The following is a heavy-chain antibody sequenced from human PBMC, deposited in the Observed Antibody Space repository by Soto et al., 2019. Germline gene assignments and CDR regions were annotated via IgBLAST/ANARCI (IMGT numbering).Heavy chain of an antibody. J-gene: IGHJ6*02. CDR3: AREDSGYDSPYYYYGMDV. V-gene: IGHV4-59*12. D-gene: IGHD5-12*01. Sequence: SGALSLTFTGSGGSLSRYYWSLIRPPPGKGLAWIGYIYYSGSTNYNPSLKSRVSISVDTSKNQFSLKLSSVTAADTAVYYCAREDSGYDSPYYYYGMDVWGQGTTVTVSS. CDR2: IYYSGST. CDR1: GGSLSRYY.